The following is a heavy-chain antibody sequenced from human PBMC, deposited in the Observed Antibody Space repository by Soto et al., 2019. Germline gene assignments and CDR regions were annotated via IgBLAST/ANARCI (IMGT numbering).Heavy chain of an antibody. CDR1: NGSFSVYY. Sequence: WETLSLTCAVYNGSFSVYYWTWIRQPPGKGLEWIGEINHAGSTNYKPSLKSRVTISLDTSRNQFSLRLSSVTAADTAVYYCARDATRRGACDIWGQGTMVTVSS. V-gene: IGHV4-34*01. CDR2: INHAGST. J-gene: IGHJ3*02. CDR3: ARDATRRGACDI. D-gene: IGHD2-15*01.